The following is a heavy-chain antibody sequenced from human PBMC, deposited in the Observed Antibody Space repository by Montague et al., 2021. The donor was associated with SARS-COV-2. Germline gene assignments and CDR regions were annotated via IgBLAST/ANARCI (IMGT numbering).Heavy chain of an antibody. V-gene: IGHV4-39*07. J-gene: IGHJ6*02. CDR1: GGSISSSSYY. CDR3: ARVRYYGSGTSLGMDV. CDR2: INHSGST. D-gene: IGHD3-10*01. Sequence: SETLSLTCTVPGGSISSSSYYWGWIRQPPGKGLEWIGEINHSGSTNYNPSLKSRVTISVDTSKNQFSLKLSSVTAADTAVYYCARVRYYGSGTSLGMDVWGQGTTVPVAS.